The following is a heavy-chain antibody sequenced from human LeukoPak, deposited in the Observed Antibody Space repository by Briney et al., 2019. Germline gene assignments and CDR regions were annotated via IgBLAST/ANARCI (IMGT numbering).Heavy chain of an antibody. V-gene: IGHV3-7*01. CDR2: IKQDGSEK. CDR3: ARVVPPLYYFDY. D-gene: IGHD3-10*01. J-gene: IGHJ4*02. CDR1: GFTFSSSW. Sequence: GGSLRLSRAASGFTFSSSWMSWVRQTPRKGLEWVANIKQDGSEKYYVDSVKGRFTISRDNAKNSLYLQMNSLRAEDTAVYFCARVVPPLYYFDYWGQGTLVTVSS.